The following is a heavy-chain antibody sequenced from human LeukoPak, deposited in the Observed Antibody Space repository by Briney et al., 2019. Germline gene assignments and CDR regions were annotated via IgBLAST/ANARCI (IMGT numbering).Heavy chain of an antibody. J-gene: IGHJ4*02. CDR3: ARDLTHVVVIATPGY. Sequence: PGGSLRLSCAASGFTLSSYSMNWVRQAPGKGLEWVSSISSSSSYIYYADSVKGRFTISRDNAKNSLYLQMNSLRAEDTAVYYCARDLTHVVVIATPGYWGQGTLVTVSS. CDR2: ISSSSSYI. V-gene: IGHV3-21*01. CDR1: GFTLSSYS. D-gene: IGHD2-21*01.